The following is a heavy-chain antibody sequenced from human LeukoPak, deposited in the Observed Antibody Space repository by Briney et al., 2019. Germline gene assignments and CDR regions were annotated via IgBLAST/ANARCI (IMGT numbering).Heavy chain of an antibody. D-gene: IGHD5-18*01. CDR3: ACGYSYGHALDLDY. V-gene: IGHV1-69*13. Sequence: ASVKVSCKASGGTFSSYAISWVRQAPGQGLEWMGGIIPILGTANYAQKFQGRVTITADESTSTAYMELSSLRSEDTAVYYCACGYSYGHALDLDYWGQGTLVTVSS. CDR2: IIPILGTA. CDR1: GGTFSSYA. J-gene: IGHJ4*02.